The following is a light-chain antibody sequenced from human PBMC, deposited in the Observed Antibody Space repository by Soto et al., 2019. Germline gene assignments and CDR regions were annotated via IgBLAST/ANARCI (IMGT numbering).Light chain of an antibody. CDR2: AVS. J-gene: IGLJ2*01. CDR3: SSFSSTNTL. V-gene: IGLV2-14*01. CDR1: SXDVGGYNY. Sequence: QSALTQPASVSGSPGQSITISCTGTSXDVGGYNYVSWYQQHPGKAPKLLIYAVSSRPSEVSNRFSGSKSGNTASLTISGLQAEDEADYYCSSFSSTNTLFGGGTKVTVL.